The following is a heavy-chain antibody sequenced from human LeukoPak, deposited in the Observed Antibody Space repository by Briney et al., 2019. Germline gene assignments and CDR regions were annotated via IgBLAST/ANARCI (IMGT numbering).Heavy chain of an antibody. J-gene: IGHJ3*02. D-gene: IGHD3-22*01. V-gene: IGHV1-46*01. CDR1: GYTFTSYY. Sequence: GASVKVSCKASGYTFTSYYMHWVRQAPGQGLEWMEIINPSGGSTSYAQKFQGRVTMTRDTSTSTVYMELSSLRSEDTAVYYCARTYYYDSSGSLLDRADAFDIWVQGTMVTVSS. CDR3: ARTYYYDSSGSLLDRADAFDI. CDR2: INPSGGST.